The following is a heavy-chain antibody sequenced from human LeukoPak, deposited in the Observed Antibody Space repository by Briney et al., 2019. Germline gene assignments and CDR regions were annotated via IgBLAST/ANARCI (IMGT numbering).Heavy chain of an antibody. CDR2: INHSGST. V-gene: IGHV4-34*01. Sequence: PSETLSLTCAVYGGSFSGYYWSWIRQPPGKGLEWIGEINHSGSTNYNPSLKSRVTISVDTSKNQFSLKLSSVTAADTAVYYCARSTFDFWSGYYSYYYYYMDVWGKGTTVTVSS. CDR3: ARSTFDFWSGYYSYYYYYMDV. D-gene: IGHD3-3*01. J-gene: IGHJ6*03. CDR1: GGSFSGYY.